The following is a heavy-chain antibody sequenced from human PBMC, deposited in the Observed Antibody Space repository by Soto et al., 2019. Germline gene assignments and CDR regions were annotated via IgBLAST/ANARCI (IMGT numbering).Heavy chain of an antibody. V-gene: IGHV5-51*01. CDR3: ARAGSGYYWYYYGMDV. Sequence: CKGSGYNFTSDWIVWVLQMPGKGLEWMGIIYPGDSDTRYSPSFQGQVTISADKSISTAYLQWSSLKASDTAMYYCARAGSGYYWYYYGMDVWGQGTTVTSP. CDR2: IYPGDSDT. CDR1: GYNFTSDW. D-gene: IGHD3-22*01. J-gene: IGHJ6*02.